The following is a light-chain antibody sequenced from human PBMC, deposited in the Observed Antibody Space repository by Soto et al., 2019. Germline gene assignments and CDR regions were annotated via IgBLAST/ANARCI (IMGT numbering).Light chain of an antibody. V-gene: IGLV2-23*01. Sequence: QPVLTQPASVSGSPGQSITISCTGTSGDIGSYNRVSWYQQYPGKAPKLMIFEDTKRPSGVPHRFSGSKSGNTASLTIAGLQPEDAADYYCCSYAGSSTMTFGGGTKLTVL. CDR2: EDT. CDR1: SGDIGSYNR. CDR3: CSYAGSSTMT. J-gene: IGLJ2*01.